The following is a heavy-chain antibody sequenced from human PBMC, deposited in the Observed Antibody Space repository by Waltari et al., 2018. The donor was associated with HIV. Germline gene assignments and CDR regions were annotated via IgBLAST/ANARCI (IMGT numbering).Heavy chain of an antibody. CDR2: IDHSGTS. Sequence: QVQLQQWGTGLLKPSETLALTCAVYVGSFNNYYWSWFRQPPGKGLEWIGQIDHSGTSHYNPTLKDRLTMSVDTSKNQFSLKLTSATAADTAVFYCARGVFSLIVAGTNFDYWGQGFLVTVSS. J-gene: IGHJ4*02. CDR1: VGSFNNYY. D-gene: IGHD5-12*01. CDR3: ARGVFSLIVAGTNFDY. V-gene: IGHV4-34*01.